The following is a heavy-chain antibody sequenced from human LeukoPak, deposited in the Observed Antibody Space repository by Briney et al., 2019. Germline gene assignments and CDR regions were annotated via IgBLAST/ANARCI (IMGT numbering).Heavy chain of an antibody. D-gene: IGHD3-9*01. CDR2: ITSSSSDT. J-gene: IGHJ4*02. CDR1: GFTSSDYY. Sequence: GGSLRLSCAASGFTSSDYYMSGTRQAPGKGLEWISYITSSSSDTNYADSVKGRFTISRDNAKKSLYLQMNSLRAEDTAVYYCARDYDILTGRFRTGFDYWGQGTLVTVSS. V-gene: IGHV3-11*05. CDR3: ARDYDILTGRFRTGFDY.